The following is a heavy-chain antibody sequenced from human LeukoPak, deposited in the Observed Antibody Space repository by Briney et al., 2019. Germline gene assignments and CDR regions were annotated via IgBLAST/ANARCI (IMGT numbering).Heavy chain of an antibody. V-gene: IGHV4-59*01. D-gene: IGHD2-2*01. CDR3: ARRLGYCSSTSCYGVHYGMDV. CDR1: GGSISNYY. Sequence: SETLSLTCTVSGGSISNYYWSWIRQPPGKGLEWIGYIYYTGSTNYNPSLKSRVTISVDTSKNQFSLKLSSVTAADTAVYYCARRLGYCSSTSCYGVHYGMDVWGQGTTVTVSS. CDR2: IYYTGST. J-gene: IGHJ6*02.